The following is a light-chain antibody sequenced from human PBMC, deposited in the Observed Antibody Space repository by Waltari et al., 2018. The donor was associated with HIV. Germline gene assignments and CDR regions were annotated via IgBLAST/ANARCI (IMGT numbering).Light chain of an antibody. CDR1: SSDVGVSKS. CDR3: SSYVGSDNLFV. V-gene: IGLV2-8*01. Sequence: QSALTQPPSASGSPGQSVTISCAGTSSDVGVSKSVSWYQQHPGKAPKLIIYDVIKRPSGVPDRFSGSKSGNTASLTVSGLQTEDEADYYCSSYVGSDNLFVFGTGTKVTV. CDR2: DVI. J-gene: IGLJ1*01.